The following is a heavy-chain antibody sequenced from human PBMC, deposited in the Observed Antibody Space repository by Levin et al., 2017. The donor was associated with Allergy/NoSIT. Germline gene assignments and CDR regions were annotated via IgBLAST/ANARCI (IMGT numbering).Heavy chain of an antibody. J-gene: IGHJ5*02. CDR1: GYTLTELS. Sequence: GESLKISCKVSGYTLTELSMHWVRQAPGKGLEWMGGFDPEDGETIYAQKFQGRVTMTEDTSTDTAYMELSSLRSEDTAVYYCATGYSSSWYNWFDPWGQGTLVTVSS. V-gene: IGHV1-24*01. CDR3: ATGYSSSWYNWFDP. CDR2: FDPEDGET. D-gene: IGHD6-13*01.